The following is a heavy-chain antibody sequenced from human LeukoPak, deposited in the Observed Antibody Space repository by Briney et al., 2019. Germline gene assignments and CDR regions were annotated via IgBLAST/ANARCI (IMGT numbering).Heavy chain of an antibody. CDR1: GFTFSDYY. V-gene: IGHV3-11*06. CDR2: ISSSSSYI. CDR3: ARDRSGSYDAFDI. Sequence: GGSLRLSCAASGFTFSDYYMSWIRQAPGKGLEWVSSISSSSSYIYYADSVKGRFTISRDNAKNSLYLQMNSLRAEDTAVYYCARDRSGSYDAFDIWGQGTMVTVSS. D-gene: IGHD1-26*01. J-gene: IGHJ3*02.